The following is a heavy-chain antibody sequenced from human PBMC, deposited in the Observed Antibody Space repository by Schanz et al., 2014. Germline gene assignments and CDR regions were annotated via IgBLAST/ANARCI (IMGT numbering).Heavy chain of an antibody. CDR1: GYSFTTYG. D-gene: IGHD5-12*01. CDR3: GGTATRITGGAFDY. J-gene: IGHJ4*02. CDR2: ISAFDDKT. V-gene: IGHV1-18*01. Sequence: QVQLVQSAPEVKKPGASVKVSCKASGYSFTTYGLNWVRQAPGQGPEWMGWISAFDDKTDYAQNFQESLITTTNTTTTTVYMELRDRRSDDAAVYYCGGTATRITGGAFDYWGQGTLVTVSS.